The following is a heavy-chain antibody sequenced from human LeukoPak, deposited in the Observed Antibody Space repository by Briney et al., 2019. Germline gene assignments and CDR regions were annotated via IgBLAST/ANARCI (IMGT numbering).Heavy chain of an antibody. V-gene: IGHV4-59*12. Sequence: SETLSLTCTVSGGSISSYYWSWIRQPPGKGLQWIGYIYYSGSTNYNPSLKSRVTISVDTSKNQFSLKLSSVTAADTAVYYCAREEVAAAGNDAFDIWGQGTMVTVSS. CDR3: AREEVAAAGNDAFDI. CDR1: GGSISSYY. J-gene: IGHJ3*02. CDR2: IYYSGST. D-gene: IGHD6-13*01.